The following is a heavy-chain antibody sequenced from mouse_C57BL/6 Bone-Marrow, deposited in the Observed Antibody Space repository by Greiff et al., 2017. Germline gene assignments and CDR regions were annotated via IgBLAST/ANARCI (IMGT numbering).Heavy chain of an antibody. J-gene: IGHJ1*03. CDR2: IYPRSGNT. CDR1: GYTFTSYG. CDR3: ARPHYYGSSYHWYCDV. D-gene: IGHD1-1*01. Sequence: QVQLKESGAELARPGASVKLSCKASGYTFTSYGISWVKQRTGQGLEWIGEIYPRSGNTYYNEKFKGKATLTADKSSSTAYMELRSLTSEDSAVYFCARPHYYGSSYHWYCDVWGTGTTVTVSS. V-gene: IGHV1-81*01.